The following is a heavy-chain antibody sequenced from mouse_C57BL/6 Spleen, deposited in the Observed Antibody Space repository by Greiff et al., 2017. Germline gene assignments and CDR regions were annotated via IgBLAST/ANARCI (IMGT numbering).Heavy chain of an antibody. D-gene: IGHD1-1*01. V-gene: IGHV1-54*01. J-gene: IGHJ2*01. CDR1: GYAFTNYL. CDR2: INPGSGGT. Sequence: LQESGAELVRPGTSVKVSCKASGYAFTNYLIEWVKQRPGQGLEWIGVINPGSGGTNYNEKFKGKATLTADKSSSTAYMQLSSLTSEDSAVYFCARSGGAVVEVYFDYWGQGTTLTVSS. CDR3: ARSGGAVVEVYFDY.